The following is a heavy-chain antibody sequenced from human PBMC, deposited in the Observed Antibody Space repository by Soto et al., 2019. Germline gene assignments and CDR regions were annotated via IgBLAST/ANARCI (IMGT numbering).Heavy chain of an antibody. J-gene: IGHJ4*02. V-gene: IGHV3-30*03. D-gene: IGHD3-10*01. CDR1: GFPFTSYG. Sequence: QVQLVESGGGVLQPGRSLRLSCVASGFPFTSYGMHWVREAPGKGLEWVAVISYDGSNKYYADSVKGRFTISRDNSKNTLYLQMNSLRPEDTALYYCVGGQYYFDYRGQGTLVTVSS. CDR3: VGGQYYFDY. CDR2: ISYDGSNK.